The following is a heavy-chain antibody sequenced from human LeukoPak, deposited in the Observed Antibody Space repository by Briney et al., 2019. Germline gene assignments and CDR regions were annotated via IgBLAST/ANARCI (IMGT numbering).Heavy chain of an antibody. D-gene: IGHD6-19*01. J-gene: IGHJ4*02. CDR1: GYTFTNYD. V-gene: IGHV1-8*03. Sequence: ASVKVSCKASGYTFTNYDINWVRQATGQGLEWMGWMNPNSGNTGYAQKFQGRVTITRNTSISTAYMELSRLRSDDTAVYYCARGALLAGPDYWGQGTLVTVSS. CDR2: MNPNSGNT. CDR3: ARGALLAGPDY.